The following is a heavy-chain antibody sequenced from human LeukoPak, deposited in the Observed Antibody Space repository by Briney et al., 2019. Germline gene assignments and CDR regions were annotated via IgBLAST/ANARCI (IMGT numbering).Heavy chain of an antibody. CDR1: GFTFSSYT. Sequence: PGGSLRLSCAASGFTFSSYTINWVRQAPGKGLEWVSSIISTSKYIYYADSVKGRFTISRDNAKNSLFLQMTSLRADDTAVYYCARDGVMVSSSPSCWCFDLWGRGTLVTVSS. D-gene: IGHD2-21*02. J-gene: IGHJ2*01. CDR2: IISTSKYI. V-gene: IGHV3-21*01. CDR3: ARDGVMVSSSPSCWCFDL.